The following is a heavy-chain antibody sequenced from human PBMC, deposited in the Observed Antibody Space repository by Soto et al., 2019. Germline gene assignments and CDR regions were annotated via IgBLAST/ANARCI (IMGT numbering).Heavy chain of an antibody. CDR2: ISYDGRNP. J-gene: IGHJ4*01. V-gene: IGHV3-30*18. Sequence: PGGSLRLSCAASGFTFYTYGMHWVRQAPGKGLEWVAVISYDGRNPYYTDSVRGRFTISRDNSKNTLYLQMNSLRPEDTAIYYCAKEASATKFDYWGRGTPVTVSS. D-gene: IGHD1-1*01. CDR1: GFTFYTYG. CDR3: AKEASATKFDY.